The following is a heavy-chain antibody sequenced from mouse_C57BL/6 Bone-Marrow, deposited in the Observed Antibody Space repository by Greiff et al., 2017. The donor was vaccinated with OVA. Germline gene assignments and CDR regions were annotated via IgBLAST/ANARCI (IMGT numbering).Heavy chain of an antibody. CDR3: TTYYYGSSPSWFAY. CDR1: GFTFSSYA. D-gene: IGHD1-1*01. Sequence: EVNLVESGEGLVKPGGSLKLSCAASGFTFSSYAMSWVRQTPEKRLEWVAYISSGGDYIYYADTVKGRFTISRDNARNTLYLQMSSLKSEDTAMYYCTTYYYGSSPSWFAYWGQGTLVTVSA. J-gene: IGHJ3*01. V-gene: IGHV5-9-1*02. CDR2: ISSGGDYI.